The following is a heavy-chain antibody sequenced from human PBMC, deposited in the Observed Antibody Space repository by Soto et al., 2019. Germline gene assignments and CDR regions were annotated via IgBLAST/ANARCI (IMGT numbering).Heavy chain of an antibody. Sequence: PGGSLKLSCAASGFSLRNFAMNWVRQDPGKGLEWVSAISGSGGSTYYADSVKGRFTISRDNSKNTLYLQMNSLRAEDTAVYYCAKDRVGGTRPVFDIRVKGTMVIVTP. J-gene: IGHJ3*02. CDR2: ISGSGGST. V-gene: IGHV3-23*01. CDR3: AKDRVGGTRPVFDI. D-gene: IGHD1-7*01. CDR1: GFSLRNFA.